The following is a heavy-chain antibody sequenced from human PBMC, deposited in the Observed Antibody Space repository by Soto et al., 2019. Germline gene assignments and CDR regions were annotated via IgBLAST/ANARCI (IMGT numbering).Heavy chain of an antibody. D-gene: IGHD2-2*01. V-gene: IGHV4-59*01. CDR1: GASISSYH. J-gene: IGHJ6*03. CDR3: ARAGYCSSTSCLLSYYYYYYMDV. CDR2: IYYSGSA. Sequence: SETLSLTCTVSGASISSYHWSWIRQTPGKGLEWIGYIYYSGSANYNPSLKSRVTFSVDTSKNQFSLKLSSVTAADTAVYYCARAGYCSSTSCLLSYYYYYYMDVWGKGTTVTVSS.